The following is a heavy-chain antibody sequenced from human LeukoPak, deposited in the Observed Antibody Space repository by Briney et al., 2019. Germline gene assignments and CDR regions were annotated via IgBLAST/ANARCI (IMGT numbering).Heavy chain of an antibody. D-gene: IGHD3-3*01. Sequence: ASVKVSCKASGYTFTSYDINWVRQATGQGPEWMGWMNPNSGNTGYAQKFQGRVTMTRNTSISTAYMELSSLRSEDTAVYYCARGGSEYYDFWSGYSDDAFDIWGQGTMVTVSS. CDR3: ARGGSEYYDFWSGYSDDAFDI. V-gene: IGHV1-8*01. J-gene: IGHJ3*02. CDR2: MNPNSGNT. CDR1: GYTFTSYD.